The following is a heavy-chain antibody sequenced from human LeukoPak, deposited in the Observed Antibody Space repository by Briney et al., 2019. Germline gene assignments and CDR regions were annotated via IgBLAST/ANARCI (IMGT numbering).Heavy chain of an antibody. CDR1: GYTFSSYG. Sequence: VSVKVSCKASGYTFSSYGISWVRQAPGQGLEWMGWISGYTGNTNYAQNLQGRVTMTTDTSTSTAYMELRSLRSDDTALYYCARSSWFGGRSEWRWFDPWGQGTLVPVSS. V-gene: IGHV1-18*01. CDR2: ISGYTGNT. D-gene: IGHD3-10*01. CDR3: ARSSWFGGRSEWRWFDP. J-gene: IGHJ5*02.